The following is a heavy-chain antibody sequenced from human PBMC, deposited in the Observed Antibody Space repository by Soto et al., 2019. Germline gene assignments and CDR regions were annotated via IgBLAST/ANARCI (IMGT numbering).Heavy chain of an antibody. V-gene: IGHV3-15*01. J-gene: IGHJ4*02. Sequence: EVQLVESGGGLVKPGGSLRISCPVSVFNLTKAWMSWVRQAPGKGLEWVGLSKSKADGGAIDYAAPVIGRFTISRDESKNTMFLQMNSLIIEDTAVYYCATDCPRCSTDFWGQGTLVTVSS. CDR1: VFNLTKAW. CDR2: SKSKADGGAI. D-gene: IGHD2-15*01. CDR3: ATDCPRCSTDF.